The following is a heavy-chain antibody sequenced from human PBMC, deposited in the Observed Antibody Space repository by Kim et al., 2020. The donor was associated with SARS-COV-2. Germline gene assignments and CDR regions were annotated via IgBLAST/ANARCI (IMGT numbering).Heavy chain of an antibody. D-gene: IGHD6-13*01. CDR3: ARALYSSSWYYFDY. J-gene: IGHJ4*02. Sequence: ATSVKGRFTISRDNAKDTLYLQMNSLRSEDTAVYYCARALYSSSWYYFDYWGQGTLVTVSS. V-gene: IGHV3-30*14.